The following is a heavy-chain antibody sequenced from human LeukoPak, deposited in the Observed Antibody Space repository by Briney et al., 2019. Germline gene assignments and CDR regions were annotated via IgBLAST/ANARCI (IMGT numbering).Heavy chain of an antibody. CDR2: TDVAGSTT. CDR1: GFTFSRYW. V-gene: IGHV3-74*01. Sequence: GGSLRLSCAASGFTFSRYWMHWVRQAPGKGLVWVSRTDVAGSTTSYADSVKGRFTISRDNSKTTLYLQMNSLRAEDTAIYYCARDPAGYYYGSGSSYFDYWGLGTLVTVSS. J-gene: IGHJ4*02. D-gene: IGHD3-10*01. CDR3: ARDPAGYYYGSGSSYFDY.